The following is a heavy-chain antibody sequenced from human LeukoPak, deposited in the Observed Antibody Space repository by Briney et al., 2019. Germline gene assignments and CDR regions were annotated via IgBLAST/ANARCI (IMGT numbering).Heavy chain of an antibody. D-gene: IGHD1-14*01. CDR1: VFSFTTYG. V-gene: IGHV1-18*01. J-gene: IGHJ4*02. CDR2: INLYNGNT. Sequence: ASVTVSCTTSVFSFTTYGICWVRHAPGQGLEWMGWINLYNGNTNSAQKFQARLTITTDTSATTPYMELRSLRSDATALYFSGRVTTSKLTLRWYYFVNWGQGSPVTVSS. CDR3: GRVTTSKLTLRWYYFVN.